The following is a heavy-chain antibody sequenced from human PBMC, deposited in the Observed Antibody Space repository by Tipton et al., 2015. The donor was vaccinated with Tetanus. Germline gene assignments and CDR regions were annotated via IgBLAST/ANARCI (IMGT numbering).Heavy chain of an antibody. V-gene: IGHV1-3*04. D-gene: IGHD1-1*01. CDR1: GYTFTSYA. CDR3: ARDKGYGEGYMGAFDI. J-gene: IGHJ3*02. Sequence: QLVQSGAEVKKPGASVKVSCKASGYTFTSYAMHWVRQAPGQSLEWMGWINTGNVDTRYSQRFQGRVTITRDTSAGTAYMELSSLRSEDTAVYYCARDKGYGEGYMGAFDIWGQATMVTVSS. CDR2: INTGNVDT.